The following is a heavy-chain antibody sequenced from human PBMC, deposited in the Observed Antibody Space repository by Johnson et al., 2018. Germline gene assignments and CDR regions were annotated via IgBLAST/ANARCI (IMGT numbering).Heavy chain of an antibody. V-gene: IGHV3-21*01. J-gene: IGHJ3*02. Sequence: EVQLVETGGGLVKPGGSLRLSCAASGFTFSSYNMNWVRQAPGKGLEWVSSISSSSSYIYYADSVKGRFTISRDNAKNSLYLQMNSLRAGDTAVYYCAKDIRGVVPRFGEFPGAWDIWGQGTMVTVSS. CDR3: AKDIRGVVPRFGEFPGAWDI. CDR2: ISSSSSYI. CDR1: GFTFSSYN. D-gene: IGHD3-10*01.